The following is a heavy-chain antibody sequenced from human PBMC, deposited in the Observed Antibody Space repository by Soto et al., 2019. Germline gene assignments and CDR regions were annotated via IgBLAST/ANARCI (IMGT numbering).Heavy chain of an antibody. J-gene: IGHJ6*02. CDR2: INPNSGGT. CDR3: ARAYLGDIVATLGHYYGMDV. D-gene: IGHD5-12*01. V-gene: IGHV1-2*04. CDR1: GYTFTGYY. Sequence: GASVKVSCKASGYTFTGYYMHWVRQAPGQGLEWMGWINPNSGGTNYAQKFQGWVTMTRDTSISTAYMELSRLRSDDTAVYYCARAYLGDIVATLGHYYGMDVWGQGTTVTVSS.